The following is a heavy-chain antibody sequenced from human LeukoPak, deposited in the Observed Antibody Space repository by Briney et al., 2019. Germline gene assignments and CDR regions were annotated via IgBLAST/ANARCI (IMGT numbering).Heavy chain of an antibody. J-gene: IGHJ5*02. Sequence: SETLSLTCIVSGGSIDSYWSWIRQPAGKGLEWIGRISGSGTITYNPALQSRLTISIDTSKNQFSLKLMSVTAADTAVYYCARDSGATGEVKFDPWGQGILVTVSS. D-gene: IGHD3-16*01. CDR1: GGSIDSY. V-gene: IGHV4-4*07. CDR2: ISGSGTI. CDR3: ARDSGATGEVKFDP.